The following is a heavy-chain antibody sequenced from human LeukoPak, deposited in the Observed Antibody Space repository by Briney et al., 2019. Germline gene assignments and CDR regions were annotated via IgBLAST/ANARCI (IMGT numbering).Heavy chain of an antibody. CDR1: GDSISDFS. Sequence: SETLSLTCTVSGDSISDFSWTWIRQTPGKGLEWIGFISSSGTSNYSPSLESRVSFSLDTSKSQFSLSLKSVTAADTAVYYRARVVRGAVTSNWFDPWGQGILVTVSS. D-gene: IGHD2-21*02. CDR2: ISSSGTS. CDR3: ARVVRGAVTSNWFDP. V-gene: IGHV4-59*01. J-gene: IGHJ5*02.